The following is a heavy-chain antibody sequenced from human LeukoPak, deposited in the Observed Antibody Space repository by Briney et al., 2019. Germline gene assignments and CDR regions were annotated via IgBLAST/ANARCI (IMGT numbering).Heavy chain of an antibody. CDR2: IIPILGIA. CDR1: RGAFNSYV. J-gene: IGHJ4*02. D-gene: IGHD4-17*01. CDR3: ARVVYGDVYFDY. Sequence: SVNVSCTASRGAFNSYVISWVRQAPGQGLEWMGKIIPILGIATYTQKFRGRVTITADKSTSTAHMELSNLRSEDTAVYYCARVVYGDVYFDYWGQGTLVTVSS. V-gene: IGHV1-69*04.